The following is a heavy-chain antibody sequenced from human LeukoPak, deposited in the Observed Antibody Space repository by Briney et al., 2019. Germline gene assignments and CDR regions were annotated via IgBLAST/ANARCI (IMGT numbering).Heavy chain of an antibody. Sequence: GGSLILSCAASGFTFSSYEMNWVRQAPGKGLEWVSYISTTGTTIYYSDSVRGRFTISRDNARNSLFLQMSSLRAEDTAVYYCARGRRDGYNYWGQGTLVTVSS. V-gene: IGHV3-48*03. CDR2: ISTTGTTI. CDR3: ARGRRDGYNY. CDR1: GFTFSSYE. D-gene: IGHD5-24*01. J-gene: IGHJ4*02.